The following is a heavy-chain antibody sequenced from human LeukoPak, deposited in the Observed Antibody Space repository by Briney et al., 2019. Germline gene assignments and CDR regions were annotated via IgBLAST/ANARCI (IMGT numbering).Heavy chain of an antibody. CDR1: GDSISSYY. V-gene: IGHV4-4*07. J-gene: IGHJ4*02. Sequence: SETLSLTCTVSGDSISSYYWSWIRQPAGKGLEWIGRIYTSGSTNYNPSLKSRVTMSVDTSKNQFSLKLGSVTAADTAVYYCARVRGITAMAYFDYWGQGTLVTVSS. D-gene: IGHD5-18*01. CDR2: IYTSGST. CDR3: ARVRGITAMAYFDY.